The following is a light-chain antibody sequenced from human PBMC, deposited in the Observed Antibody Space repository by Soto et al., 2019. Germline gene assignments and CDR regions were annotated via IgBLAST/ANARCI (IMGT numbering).Light chain of an antibody. V-gene: IGLV2-23*01. CDR2: EDT. J-gene: IGLJ2*01. Sequence: QSVLTQPASVSGSPGQSITISCTGTFSDIGSYNLVSWYQQHPGTAPKLMIYEDTKRPSGVSSRFSGSKSGYTASLTISGLQAEDEADYYCCSYAGSSTVVFGVGTKLTVL. CDR3: CSYAGSSTVV. CDR1: FSDIGSYNL.